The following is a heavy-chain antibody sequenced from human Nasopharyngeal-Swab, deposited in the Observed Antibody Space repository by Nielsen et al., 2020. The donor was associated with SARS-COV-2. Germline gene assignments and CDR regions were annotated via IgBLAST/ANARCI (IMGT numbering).Heavy chain of an antibody. V-gene: IGHV4-59*01. CDR2: IYYSGST. D-gene: IGHD4-17*01. J-gene: IGHJ6*02. CDR3: AREDYGDYYGMDV. Sequence: GSLRLSCTVSGGSISGYYWSWIRQPPGRGLEWIGYIYYSGSTNYNPSFKSRVTISVDTSKNQFSLSLTSVTAADTAVYYCAREDYGDYYGMDVWGQGTTVTVSS. CDR1: GGSISGYY.